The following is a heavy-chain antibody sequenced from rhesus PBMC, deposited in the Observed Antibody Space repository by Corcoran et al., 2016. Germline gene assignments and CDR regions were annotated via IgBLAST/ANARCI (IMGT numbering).Heavy chain of an antibody. CDR2: IYGSSWST. J-gene: IGHJ6*01. D-gene: IGHD6S26*01. CDR3: ARGYSSGWSYNYGLDS. CDR1: GYSISSNY. Sequence: QVQLQESGPGLVKPSETLSLTCAVSGYSISSNYWSWIRQPPGKGLEWIGYIYGSSWSTYYNPSLKSRVTISTDPSKNQFSLKLSSVTAADTAVYYCARGYSSGWSYNYGLDSWGQGVVVTVSS. V-gene: IGHV4-147*01.